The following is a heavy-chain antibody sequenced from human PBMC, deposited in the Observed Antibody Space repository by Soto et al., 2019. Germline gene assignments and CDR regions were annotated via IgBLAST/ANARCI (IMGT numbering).Heavy chain of an antibody. D-gene: IGHD6-13*01. V-gene: IGHV1-18*01. CDR3: ARTSGYSSTDNWFDP. CDR2: ISAYNGNT. CDR1: GYTFTSYG. Sequence: QVQQVQSGAEVKKPGASVKVSCKASGYTFTSYGISWVRQSPGQGLEWMGWISAYNGNTNNAQKFQGRVAVTTDTSTSTAYMELMNLRSDDTAVYYCARTSGYSSTDNWFDPWGQGTLVTVSS. J-gene: IGHJ5*02.